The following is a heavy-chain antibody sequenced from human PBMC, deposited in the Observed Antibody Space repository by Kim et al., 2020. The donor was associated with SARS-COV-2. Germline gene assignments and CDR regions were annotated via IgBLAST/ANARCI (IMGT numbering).Heavy chain of an antibody. D-gene: IGHD2-2*01. CDR3: AREGEKYCSSTSCYSAFFPRGYFDY. CDR1: GDSVSSNSAA. J-gene: IGHJ4*02. CDR2: TYYRSKWYN. V-gene: IGHV6-1*01. Sequence: SQTLSLTCAISGDSVSSNSAAWNWIRQSPSRGLEWLGRTYYRSKWYNDYAVSVKSRITINPDTSKNQFSLQLNSVTPEDTAVYYCAREGEKYCSSTSCYSAFFPRGYFDYWGQGTLVTVSS.